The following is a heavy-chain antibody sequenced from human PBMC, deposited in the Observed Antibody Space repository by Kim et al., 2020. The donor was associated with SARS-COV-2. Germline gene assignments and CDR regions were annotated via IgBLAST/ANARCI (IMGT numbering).Heavy chain of an antibody. Sequence: ASVKVSCKASGYTFTSYDINWVRQATGQGLEWMGWMNPNSGNTGYAQKFQGRVTMTRNTSISTAYMELSSLRSEDTAVYYCARVPSTHYYYYYGMDVWGQGTTVTVSS. J-gene: IGHJ6*02. CDR2: MNPNSGNT. V-gene: IGHV1-8*01. CDR1: GYTFTSYD. CDR3: ARVPSTHYYYYYGMDV.